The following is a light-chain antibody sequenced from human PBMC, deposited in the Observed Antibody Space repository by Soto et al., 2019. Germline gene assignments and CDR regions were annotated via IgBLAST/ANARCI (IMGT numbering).Light chain of an antibody. V-gene: IGKV3-20*01. CDR2: GAS. J-gene: IGKJ3*01. CDR3: QQYVSSPFT. Sequence: EIVLTQSPGTLSLSPGERATLSCMASQSVSSNYLAWYQQRPGLAPRLLIYGASSRATGIPDRFRGSGSGTDFTLTISRLEPEDFAVYHCQQYVSSPFTFGPGTKVDNK. CDR1: QSVSSNY.